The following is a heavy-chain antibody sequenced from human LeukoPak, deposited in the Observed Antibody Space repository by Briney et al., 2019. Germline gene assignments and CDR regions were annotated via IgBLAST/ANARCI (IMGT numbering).Heavy chain of an antibody. D-gene: IGHD6-6*01. CDR1: GYTFTSYD. CDR2: MNRNSGNT. J-gene: IGHJ6*03. V-gene: IGHV1-8*01. CDR3: AKIAAQNLYYYYYMDV. Sequence: GASVTVSFKSSGYTFTSYDINWVRQAAGQGREWMGWMNRNSGNTGYAQKFQGSVTMTRNTSIRTAYMELSSLRSEDTAVYYCAKIAAQNLYYYYYMDVWGKGTTVTVSS.